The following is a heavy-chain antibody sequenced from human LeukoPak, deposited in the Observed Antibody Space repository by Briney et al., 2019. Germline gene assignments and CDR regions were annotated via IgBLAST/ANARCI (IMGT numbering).Heavy chain of an antibody. J-gene: IGHJ4*02. CDR1: GGSISSYH. Sequence: SETLSLTCTVSGGSISSYHWSWIRQPAGKGLEWIGRMYTSGSTNYNPSLKSRVTMLVDTYKNQFSLKLSSVTAADTAVYYCARHVLRRGPWFFEYWGQGTLVTVSS. D-gene: IGHD4-17*01. V-gene: IGHV4-4*07. CDR2: MYTSGST. CDR3: ARHVLRRGPWFFEY.